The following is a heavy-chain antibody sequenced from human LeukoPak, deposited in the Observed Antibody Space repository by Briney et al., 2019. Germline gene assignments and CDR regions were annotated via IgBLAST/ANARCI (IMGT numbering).Heavy chain of an antibody. CDR2: ISGSGGST. V-gene: IGHV3-23*01. Sequence: GGSLRLSCAASGFTFSSYAMSWVRQAPGKGLEWVSAISGSGGSTYYADSVKGRFTISRDNSKNTLYLQMNSLRAEDTAVYYCARLIAAAGTLAFDPWGQGTLVTVSS. J-gene: IGHJ5*02. CDR1: GFTFSSYA. D-gene: IGHD6-13*01. CDR3: ARLIAAAGTLAFDP.